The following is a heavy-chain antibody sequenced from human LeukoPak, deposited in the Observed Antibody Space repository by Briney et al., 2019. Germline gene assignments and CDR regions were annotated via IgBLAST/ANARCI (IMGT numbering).Heavy chain of an antibody. Sequence: GGSLRLSCAASGFTVSSNYMSRVRQAPGKGLEWVSIIYSASSTYYADSVKGRFTISRDNSKNTLYLQMNSLRAEDTAVYYCARVYGSYYAFDIWGQGTLVTVSS. D-gene: IGHD4-17*01. CDR3: ARVYGSYYAFDI. J-gene: IGHJ3*02. V-gene: IGHV3-66*02. CDR1: GFTVSSNY. CDR2: IYSASST.